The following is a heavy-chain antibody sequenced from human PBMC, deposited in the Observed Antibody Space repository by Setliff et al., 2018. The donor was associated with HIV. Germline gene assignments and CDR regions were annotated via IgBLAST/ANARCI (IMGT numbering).Heavy chain of an antibody. CDR2: IVPIFGTP. J-gene: IGHJ4*02. V-gene: IGHV1-69*13. CDR3: AGSMVATGFDY. Sequence: SVKVSCKASGDNFNSHSISWVRQAPGQGLEWMGGIVPIFGTPNYAQKFKGRLTITADESTSTVYMELSSLRSEATAVYYCAGSMVATGFDYWGQGTLVTVST. CDR1: GDNFNSHS. D-gene: IGHD5-12*01.